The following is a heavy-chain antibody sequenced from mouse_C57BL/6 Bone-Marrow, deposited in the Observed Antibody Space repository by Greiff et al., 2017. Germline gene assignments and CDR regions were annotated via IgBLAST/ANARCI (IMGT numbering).Heavy chain of an antibody. CDR2: IRNKANNHAT. Sequence: EVKLVESGGGLVQPGGSMKLSCAASGFTFSDAWMDWVRQSPEKGLEWVAEIRNKANNHATYYAESVKGRFTISRDDSKSSVYLQMNSLRAEDTGIYYCTRAPYYGSSYWYFDVWGTGTTVTVSS. J-gene: IGHJ1*03. CDR3: TRAPYYGSSYWYFDV. D-gene: IGHD1-1*01. CDR1: GFTFSDAW. V-gene: IGHV6-6*01.